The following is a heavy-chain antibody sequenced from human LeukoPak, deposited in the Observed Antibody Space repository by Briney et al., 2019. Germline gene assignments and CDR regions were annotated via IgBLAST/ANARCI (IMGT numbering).Heavy chain of an antibody. V-gene: IGHV4-30-4*01. J-gene: IGHJ4*02. CDR1: GGSISSGDYY. Sequence: SETLSLTCTVSGGSISSGDYYWSWIRQPPGKGLXXXXYIYYSGSTYYNPSLKSRVTISVDTSKNQFSLKLSSVTAADTAVYYCARGGDYYGSGSYFDYWGQGTLVTVSS. CDR3: ARGGDYYGSGSYFDY. CDR2: IYYSGST. D-gene: IGHD3-10*01.